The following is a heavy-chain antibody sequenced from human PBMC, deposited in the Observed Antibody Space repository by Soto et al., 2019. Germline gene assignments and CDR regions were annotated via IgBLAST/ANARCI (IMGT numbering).Heavy chain of an antibody. CDR1: GGSISSSSYY. J-gene: IGHJ4*02. V-gene: IGHV4-39*01. D-gene: IGHD6-19*01. CDR3: ARLLQWLAPFDY. CDR2: IYYSGST. Sequence: QLQLQESDPGLVKPSETLSLTCTVSGGSISSSSYYWGWIRQPPGKGLEWIGSIYYSGSTYYNPSLKIRVTISVDTSKNQFSLKLSSVTAADTAVYYCARLLQWLAPFDYWGQGTLVTVSS.